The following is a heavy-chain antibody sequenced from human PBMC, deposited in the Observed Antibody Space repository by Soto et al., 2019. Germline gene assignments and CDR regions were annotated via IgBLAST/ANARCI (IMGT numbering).Heavy chain of an antibody. J-gene: IGHJ5*02. CDR3: IRDAHCITPSCDGNWFDP. CDR2: INSDASHT. V-gene: IGHV3-74*01. CDR1: GFTFSTYW. Sequence: EVQLVESGGGLVQPGGSLRLSCAASGFTFSTYWMHWIRQVPGKGLEWVSRINSDASHTYYADSVKGRFTISRDNAKNTLHLEINRRGAEATAFYYCIRDAHCITPSCDGNWFDPGGQGTLVTVSS. D-gene: IGHD2-2*01.